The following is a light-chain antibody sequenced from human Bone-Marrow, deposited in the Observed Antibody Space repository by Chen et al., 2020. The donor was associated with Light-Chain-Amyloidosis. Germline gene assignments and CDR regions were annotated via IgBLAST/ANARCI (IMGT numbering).Light chain of an antibody. J-gene: IGLJ1*01. CDR3: SSYTSSSTLRV. Sequence: QSALTQPASVSGSPGQSITISCTGTSSDVGGYNYVSWYQQHPGKAPKLMIYDVSNRPSGVSNRFSGSKSGNTASLTSSGLQAEDGADYYCSSYTSSSTLRVFGTGTKVTVL. V-gene: IGLV2-14*01. CDR1: SSDVGGYNY. CDR2: DVS.